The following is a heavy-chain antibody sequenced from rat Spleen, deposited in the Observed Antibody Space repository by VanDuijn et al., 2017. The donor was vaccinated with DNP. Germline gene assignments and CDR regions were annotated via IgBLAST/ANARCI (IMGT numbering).Heavy chain of an antibody. D-gene: IGHD1-6*01. CDR1: GFTFTNYY. CDR3: ARGADGFDY. CDR2: ISPSGGST. J-gene: IGHJ2*01. V-gene: IGHV5-25*01. Sequence: EVQLVESGGGLVQPGRSMKLSCAASGFTFTNYYMAWVRQAPTRGLEWVASISPSGGSTYYRDSVKGRFTISRDNAKSTLYLQMDSLRSEDTATYYCARGADGFDYWGQGLMVTVSS.